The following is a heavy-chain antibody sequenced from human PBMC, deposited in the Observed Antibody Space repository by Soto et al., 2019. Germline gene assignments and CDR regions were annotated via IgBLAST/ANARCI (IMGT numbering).Heavy chain of an antibody. CDR2: ISTSGGST. Sequence: GGSLRLSCAASGFTFRTYAMSWVRQAPGKGLEWVSGISTSGGSTYYAGSVRGRFTISRDNPKNTLYLQMNSLRAEDTAVYYCAKAWYSSSWYEVGYWGQGTLVTVSS. J-gene: IGHJ4*02. CDR3: AKAWYSSSWYEVGY. D-gene: IGHD6-13*01. V-gene: IGHV3-23*01. CDR1: GFTFRTYA.